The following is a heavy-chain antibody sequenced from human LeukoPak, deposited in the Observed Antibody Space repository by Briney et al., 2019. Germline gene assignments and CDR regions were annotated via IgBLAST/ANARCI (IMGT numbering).Heavy chain of an antibody. CDR2: INPNNHNT. Sequence: GASVKVSCKASGYTFTNHHIRWVRQAPGQGLEWMGWINPNNHNTKYAQKFQGRMTMTTDTSTSTAYMEVSRLTSDDTAVYYCSCHYGAGLVWGQGTLITASS. CDR1: GYTFTNHH. V-gene: IGHV1-2*02. J-gene: IGHJ4*02. CDR3: SCHYGAGLV. D-gene: IGHD3-10*01.